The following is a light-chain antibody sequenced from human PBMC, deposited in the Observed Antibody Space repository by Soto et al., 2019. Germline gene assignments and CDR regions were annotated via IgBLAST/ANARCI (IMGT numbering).Light chain of an antibody. V-gene: IGKV3-20*01. CDR1: QSVSNSY. J-gene: IGKJ5*01. CDR3: QQYGPSLT. Sequence: DIVLTQSPGTLSFSSGERTTLSCRASQSVSNSYLAWYQQKPGQAPRLLIYGASSRATGIPDRFSGSGSGTDFTLTISRLEPEDFALYYCQQYGPSLTFGQGTQLEIK. CDR2: GAS.